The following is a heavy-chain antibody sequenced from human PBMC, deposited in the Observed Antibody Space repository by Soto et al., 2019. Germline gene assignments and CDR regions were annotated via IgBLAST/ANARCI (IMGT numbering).Heavy chain of an antibody. J-gene: IGHJ3*02. CDR1: GFTFSSYS. CDR2: ISSSSSYI. Sequence: GGSLRLSCAASGFTFSSYSMNWVRQAPGKGLEWVSSISSSSSYIYYADSVKGRFTISRDNAKNSLYLQMNSLRAEDTAVYYCARVFTVTEAFDIWGQGTMVTVSS. CDR3: ARVFTVTEAFDI. D-gene: IGHD4-17*01. V-gene: IGHV3-21*01.